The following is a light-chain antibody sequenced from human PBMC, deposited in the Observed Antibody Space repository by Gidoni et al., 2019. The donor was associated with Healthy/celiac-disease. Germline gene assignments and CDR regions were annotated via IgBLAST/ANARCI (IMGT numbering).Light chain of an antibody. CDR3: QQYNSYSYT. J-gene: IGKJ2*01. V-gene: IGKV1-5*01. Sequence: DIQMTQSPSTLSASVGDRVTITCRASQSISSWLAWYQQKPGKAPKLLIYDASSLESGFPSRFSGSGSGTEFTPTISSLQPDDFATYYCQQYNSYSYTFGQGTKLEIK. CDR1: QSISSW. CDR2: DAS.